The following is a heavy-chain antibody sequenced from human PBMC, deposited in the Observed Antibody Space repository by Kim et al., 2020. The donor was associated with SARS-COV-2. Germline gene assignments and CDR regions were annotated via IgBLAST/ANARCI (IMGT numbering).Heavy chain of an antibody. D-gene: IGHD2-21*01. CDR1: GFTFSSYA. J-gene: IGHJ4*02. V-gene: IGHV3-23*01. CDR3: AKVGYIVVVMQSYFDY. CDR2: ISGSGGST. Sequence: GGSLRLSCAASGFTFSSYAMSWVRQAPGKGLEWVSAISGSGGSTYYADSVKGRFTISRDNSKNTLYLQMNSLRAEDTAVYYCAKVGYIVVVMQSYFDYWGQGTLVTVSS.